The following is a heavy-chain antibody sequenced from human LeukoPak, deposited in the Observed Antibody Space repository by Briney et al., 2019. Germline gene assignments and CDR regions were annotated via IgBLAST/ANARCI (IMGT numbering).Heavy chain of an antibody. CDR2: IYYSGST. J-gene: IGHJ4*02. D-gene: IGHD3-22*01. CDR3: ARDRGHYDSSLGY. Sequence: SETLSLTCTVSGGSMSGYFWSWIRQPPGKGLEWVGYIYYSGSTDYNPSLKSRVAISVDTSKNQFSLKLSSVTAADTAVYYCARDRGHYDSSLGYWGQGTLVTVCS. CDR1: GGSMSGYF. V-gene: IGHV4-59*01.